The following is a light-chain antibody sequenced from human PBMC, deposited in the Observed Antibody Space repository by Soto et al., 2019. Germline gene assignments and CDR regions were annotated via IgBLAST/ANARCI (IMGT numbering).Light chain of an antibody. V-gene: IGKV2-24*01. J-gene: IGKJ2*01. Sequence: DIVMTQTPLSSPVVLGQPASISCKSSQSLVHSNGHTYFTWIQQRPGRPPRLLIYRIFNRFFGVPDRFSGSGAGTEFTLKISAVEAEDVGVYYCLQTTAFPHTFGQGTKVDIK. CDR1: QSLVHSNGHTY. CDR2: RIF. CDR3: LQTTAFPHT.